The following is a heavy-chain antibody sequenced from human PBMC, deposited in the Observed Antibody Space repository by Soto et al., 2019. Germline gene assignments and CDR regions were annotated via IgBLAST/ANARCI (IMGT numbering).Heavy chain of an antibody. D-gene: IGHD3-10*01. CDR2: IYHTGSP. Sequence: QVQLQESGPGLVKPSGTLSLTCAVSGGSLSSTHWWSWVRQPPRKGLEWIGDIYHTGSPNYNPSLKSRVTISVDKSNNQFSLILSSVTAADTAVYYCARDPYYYDSGDKGGFDPWGQGTLDIVSS. CDR1: GGSLSSTHW. CDR3: ARDPYYYDSGDKGGFDP. J-gene: IGHJ5*02. V-gene: IGHV4-4*02.